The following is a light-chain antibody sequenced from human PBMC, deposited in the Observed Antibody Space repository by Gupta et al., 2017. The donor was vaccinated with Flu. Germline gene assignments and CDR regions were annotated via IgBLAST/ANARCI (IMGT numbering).Light chain of an antibody. CDR2: GAS. CDR3: QQYKTWPPPG. Sequence: RASQSVSSNLAWYQQKPGQAPRLLIYGASTRATGIPARFSGSGSGTEFTLTISSLQSEDFAAYYCQQYKTWPPPGFGQGTKVEIK. J-gene: IGKJ1*01. V-gene: IGKV3-15*01. CDR1: QSVSSN.